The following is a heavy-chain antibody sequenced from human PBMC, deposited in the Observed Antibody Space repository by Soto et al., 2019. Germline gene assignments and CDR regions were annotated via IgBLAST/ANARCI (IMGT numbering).Heavy chain of an antibody. D-gene: IGHD3-22*01. CDR1: GFSFSDYY. CDR3: ARARLVVEGRFDY. V-gene: IGHV3-11*06. Sequence: QVQLVESGGGLVKPGGSLRLSCAASGFSFSDYYMNWIRQAPGKGLEWLSYISSTATYTHYADSVRGRFTISRDSAKNSLYLDMNGLRAEDTAVYYCARARLVVEGRFDYWGQGTLVTVSS. CDR2: ISSTATYT. J-gene: IGHJ4*02.